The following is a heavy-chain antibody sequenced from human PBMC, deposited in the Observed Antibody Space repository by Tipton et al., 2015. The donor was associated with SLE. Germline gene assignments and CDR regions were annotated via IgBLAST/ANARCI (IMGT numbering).Heavy chain of an antibody. CDR1: GGSFSGYY. J-gene: IGHJ3*02. D-gene: IGHD2-21*01. V-gene: IGHV4-59*10. Sequence: TLSLTCAVYGGSFSGYYWSWIRQPPGKGLEWIGRIRTSGSTNYNPSPKSRVTMSLDTSKTQFSLKLNSVTAADTAVYYCAREVITITDSDAFDIWGQGTMVTVSS. CDR3: AREVITITDSDAFDI. CDR2: IRTSGST.